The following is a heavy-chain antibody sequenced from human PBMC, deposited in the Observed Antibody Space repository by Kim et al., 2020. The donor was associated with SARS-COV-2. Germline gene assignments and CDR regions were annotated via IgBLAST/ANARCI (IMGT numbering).Heavy chain of an antibody. J-gene: IGHJ4*02. V-gene: IGHV4-59*01. CDR2: IYYSGST. CDR3: ARGGGRYSSGWYPRGYYFDY. D-gene: IGHD6-19*01. CDR1: GGSISSYY. Sequence: SETLSLTCTVSGGSISSYYWSWIRQPPGKGLEWIGYIYYSGSTNYNPSLKSRVTISVDTSKNQFSLKLSPVTAADTAVYYCARGGGRYSSGWYPRGYYFDYWGQGTLVTVSS.